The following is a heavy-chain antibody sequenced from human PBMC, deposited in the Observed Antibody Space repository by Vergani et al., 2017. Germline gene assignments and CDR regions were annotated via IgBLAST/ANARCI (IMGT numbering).Heavy chain of an antibody. CDR1: GFTFSSFG. J-gene: IGHJ4*02. V-gene: IGHV3-7*01. Sequence: VQLVESGGGVVQPGRSLRLSCAASGFTFSSFGFHWVRQAPGKGLEWVANIKQDGSEKYYVDSVKGRFTISRDNAKNSLYLQMNSLRAEDTAVYYCARDKGYDFWSGYPDYWGQGTLVTVSS. CDR2: IKQDGSEK. D-gene: IGHD3-3*01. CDR3: ARDKGYDFWSGYPDY.